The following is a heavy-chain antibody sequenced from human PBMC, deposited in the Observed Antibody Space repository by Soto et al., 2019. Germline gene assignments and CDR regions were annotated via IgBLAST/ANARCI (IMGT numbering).Heavy chain of an antibody. V-gene: IGHV3-23*01. Sequence: PGGSLRLSCAASGFTFNHYAMSWVRQAPGKGLEWVSIIIANGGTFYADSVKGRFTISRDNSKYTVYLQMSSLRVEDTAVYYCAKDSVSDHTSGWTQCHWGQGTPITVAS. CDR2: IIANGGT. CDR1: GFTFNHYA. CDR3: AKDSVSDHTSGWTQCH. J-gene: IGHJ1*01. D-gene: IGHD6-19*01.